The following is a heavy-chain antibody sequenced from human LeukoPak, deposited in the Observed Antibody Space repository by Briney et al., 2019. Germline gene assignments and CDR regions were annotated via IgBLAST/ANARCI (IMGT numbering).Heavy chain of an antibody. CDR1: GGSISSYY. Sequence: PSETLSLTCTVSGGSISSYYWSWIRQPPGKGLEWIGYIYYSGSTNYNPSLKSRVTISVDTSKNQFSLKLSSVTAADTAVYYCARWGPTPYYDFWSGYSFFDYWGQGTLVTVSS. CDR2: IYYSGST. J-gene: IGHJ4*02. CDR3: ARWGPTPYYDFWSGYSFFDY. D-gene: IGHD3-3*01. V-gene: IGHV4-59*01.